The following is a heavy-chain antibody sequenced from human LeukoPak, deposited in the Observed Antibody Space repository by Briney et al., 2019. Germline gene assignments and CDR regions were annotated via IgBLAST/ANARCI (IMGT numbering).Heavy chain of an antibody. J-gene: IGHJ4*02. CDR2: IIPIFGTA. Sequence: SVKVSCKASGYTFTSYAISWVRQAPGQGLEWMGGIIPIFGTANYAQKFQGRVTITADESTSTAYMELSSLRSEDTAVYYCARDKAAVYFDYWGQGTLVTVSS. CDR1: GYTFTSYA. D-gene: IGHD6-13*01. CDR3: ARDKAAVYFDY. V-gene: IGHV1-69*13.